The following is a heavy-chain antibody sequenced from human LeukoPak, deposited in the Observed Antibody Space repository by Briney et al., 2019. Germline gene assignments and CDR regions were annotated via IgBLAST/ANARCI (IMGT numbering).Heavy chain of an antibody. V-gene: IGHV3-23*01. CDR3: ATDLGDYGDYLRC. CDR2: ISGSGGST. Sequence: GGSLRLSCAASGFTFSSYAMSWVRQAPGKGLEWVSAISGSGGSTYYADSVKGRFTISRDNSKNTLYLQMNSLRAEDTAVYYCATDLGDYGDYLRCWGQGAQVTVSS. CDR1: GFTFSSYA. J-gene: IGHJ4*02. D-gene: IGHD4-17*01.